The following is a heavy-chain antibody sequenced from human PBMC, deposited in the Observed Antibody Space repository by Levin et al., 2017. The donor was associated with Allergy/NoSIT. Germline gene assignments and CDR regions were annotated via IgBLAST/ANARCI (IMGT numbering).Heavy chain of an antibody. CDR3: ARGGRYSYGPNDY. CDR1: EFTFSDYW. J-gene: IGHJ4*02. D-gene: IGHD5-18*01. CDR2: TYRDGSTA. Sequence: TGGSLRLSCAASEFTFSDYWMHWVRQAPGKGLVWVSRTYRDGSTASYADSVKGRFTISRDNAKNTLYLQMNSLRAEDTAVYYCARGGRYSYGPNDYWGQGTLVTVSS. V-gene: IGHV3-74*01.